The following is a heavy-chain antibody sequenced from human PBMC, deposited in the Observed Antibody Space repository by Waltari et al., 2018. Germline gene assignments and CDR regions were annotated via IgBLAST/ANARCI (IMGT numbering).Heavy chain of an antibody. CDR1: GYTFTSYD. D-gene: IGHD4-17*01. J-gene: IGHJ5*02. Sequence: QVQLVQSGAEVKKPGASVKVSCKASGYTFTSYDIKWVRQATGQGLEWMGWINAGNGNTRYSQNFQGRVTITRDTSASTAYMELSSLRSEDTAVYYCAREIYGDWFDPWGQGTLVTVSS. CDR2: INAGNGNT. CDR3: AREIYGDWFDP. V-gene: IGHV1-3*01.